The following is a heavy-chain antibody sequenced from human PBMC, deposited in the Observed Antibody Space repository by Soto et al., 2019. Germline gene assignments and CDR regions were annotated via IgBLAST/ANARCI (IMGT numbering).Heavy chain of an antibody. Sequence: QVQLVQSGAEVKKPGSSVKVSCKASGGTFSSYTISWVRQAPGQGLEWMGRIIPILGIANYAQKFQGRVTITADNSTSTAYMELSSLRSEDTAVYYCAPDYDSSGYYSNYWGQGTLVTVSS. D-gene: IGHD3-22*01. J-gene: IGHJ4*02. CDR2: IIPILGIA. CDR3: APDYDSSGYYSNY. V-gene: IGHV1-69*02. CDR1: GGTFSSYT.